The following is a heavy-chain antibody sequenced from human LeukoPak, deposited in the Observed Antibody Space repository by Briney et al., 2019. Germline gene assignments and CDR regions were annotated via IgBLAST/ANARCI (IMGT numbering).Heavy chain of an antibody. Sequence: SETLSLTCAVYGGSFSGYYWSWIRQPPGKGLEWIGEINHSGSTNYNPSLKSRVTISVDTSKNQFSLKLSSVTAAGTAVYYCARAGYSSGWYNYWGQGTLVTVSS. CDR2: INHSGST. CDR1: GGSFSGYY. D-gene: IGHD6-19*01. CDR3: ARAGYSSGWYNY. J-gene: IGHJ4*02. V-gene: IGHV4-34*01.